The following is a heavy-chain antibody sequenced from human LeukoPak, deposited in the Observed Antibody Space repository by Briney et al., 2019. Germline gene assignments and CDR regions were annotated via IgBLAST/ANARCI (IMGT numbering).Heavy chain of an antibody. CDR1: GFTFSGSA. J-gene: IGHJ5*02. Sequence: GSLRLSCAASGFTFSGSAMHWVRQASGKGLEWVGRIRSKANSYATAYAASVKGRFTISRDDSKNTAYLQMNSLKTEDTAVYYCTSQIQLWLRGFWFDPWGQGTLVTVSS. V-gene: IGHV3-73*01. D-gene: IGHD5-18*01. CDR2: IRSKANSYAT. CDR3: TSQIQLWLRGFWFDP.